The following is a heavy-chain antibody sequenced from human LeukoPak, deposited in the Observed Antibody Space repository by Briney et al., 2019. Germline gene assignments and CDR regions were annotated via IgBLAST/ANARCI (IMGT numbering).Heavy chain of an antibody. Sequence: SETLSLTCTVFGGSISSYYWSWIRQPPGKGLEWIGYIYYSGSTNYNPSLKSRVTISVDTSKNQFSLKLSSVTAADTAVYYCARHLTVVTAMYFDYWGQGTLVTVSS. D-gene: IGHD2-21*02. CDR3: ARHLTVVTAMYFDY. J-gene: IGHJ4*02. CDR1: GGSISSYY. V-gene: IGHV4-59*08. CDR2: IYYSGST.